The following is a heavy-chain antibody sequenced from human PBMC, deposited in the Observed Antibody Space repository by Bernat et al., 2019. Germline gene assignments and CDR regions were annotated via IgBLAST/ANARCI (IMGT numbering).Heavy chain of an antibody. J-gene: IGHJ4*02. CDR3: ARRAYYDGSGSYNY. CDR2: IYYSGST. Sequence: NYYWGWIRQPPGKGLEWIGSIYYSGSTYYNPSLKSRVTISVDTSKNQFSLKLSSVTAADTAVYYCARRAYYDGSGSYNYWGQGT. D-gene: IGHD3-10*01. V-gene: IGHV4-39*01. CDR1: NYY.